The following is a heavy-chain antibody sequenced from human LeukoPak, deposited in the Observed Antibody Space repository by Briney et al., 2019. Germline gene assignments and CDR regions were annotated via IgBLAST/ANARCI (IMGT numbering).Heavy chain of an antibody. CDR3: ARRQLLGY. J-gene: IGHJ4*02. CDR1: GFTFSSYS. Sequence: PGGSLRLSCAASGFTFSSYSMNWVRQAPGKGLEWVSYISSSSSTIYYADSVKGRFTFSRDNAKNSLYLQMNSLRAEDTAVYYCARRQLLGYWGQGTLVTVSS. D-gene: IGHD6-6*01. V-gene: IGHV3-48*01. CDR2: ISSSSSTI.